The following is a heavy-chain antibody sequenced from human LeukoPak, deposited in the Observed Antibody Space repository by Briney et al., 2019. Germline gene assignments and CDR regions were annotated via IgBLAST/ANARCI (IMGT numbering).Heavy chain of an antibody. CDR2: IKQDGSEK. J-gene: IGHJ4*02. CDR3: ARADDSSSGYFDY. Sequence: PGGSLRLSCAASGFTFSNYWMSWVRQAPGKGLEWVANIKQDGSEKYYVDSVKGRFTISRDNAKNSLYLQMNSLRAEDTAVYYCARADDSSSGYFDYWGQGTLVTVSS. CDR1: GFTFSNYW. V-gene: IGHV3-7*04. D-gene: IGHD6-6*01.